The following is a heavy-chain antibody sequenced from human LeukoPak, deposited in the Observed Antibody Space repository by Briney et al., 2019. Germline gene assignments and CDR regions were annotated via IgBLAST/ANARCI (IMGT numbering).Heavy chain of an antibody. CDR2: VNHESGAP. CDR1: GYSFVDYY. Sequence: GASVKVSCKASGYSFVDYYIHWVRQAPGQGLEWMGWVNHESGAPNVAQKFQGRVTMTLDTSITTAYMEVSGLRSDDTAVYYCARPTRSGGSGYESFDYWGQGTLVTVSS. V-gene: IGHV1-2*02. D-gene: IGHD5-18*01. CDR3: ARPTRSGGSGYESFDY. J-gene: IGHJ4*02.